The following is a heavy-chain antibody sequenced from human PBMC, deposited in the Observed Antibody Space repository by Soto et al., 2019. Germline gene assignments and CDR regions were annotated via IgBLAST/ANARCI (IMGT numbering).Heavy chain of an antibody. CDR3: ARDDPPYSSSPENWFDP. Sequence: GASVKVSCKASGYTFTGYYMHWVRQAPGQGLEWMGWINASNGDTKYAQKFQGRVTITRDTSASTAYMELSSLRSEDTAVYYCARDDPPYSSSPENWFDPWGQGTLVTVSS. D-gene: IGHD6-6*01. CDR2: INASNGDT. V-gene: IGHV1-3*01. J-gene: IGHJ5*02. CDR1: GYTFTGYY.